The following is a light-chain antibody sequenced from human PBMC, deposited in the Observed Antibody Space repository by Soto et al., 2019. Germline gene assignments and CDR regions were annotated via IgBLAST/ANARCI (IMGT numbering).Light chain of an antibody. CDR1: SSDVGTYNL. J-gene: IGLJ1*01. CDR3: CSYGGSSALPYV. V-gene: IGLV2-23*02. Sequence: QSVLAQPASVSGSPEQSVIISCTGTSSDVGTYNLVSWYQQHPGKAPKLIIYEVTERPSGVSNRFSGSKFGNTASLTISGLLPEDEADYYCCSYGGSSALPYVFGTGTRSPS. CDR2: EVT.